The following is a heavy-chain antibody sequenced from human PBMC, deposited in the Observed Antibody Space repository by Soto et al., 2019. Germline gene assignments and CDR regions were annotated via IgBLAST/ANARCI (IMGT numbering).Heavy chain of an antibody. CDR2: ISSSSSYI. CDR3: ARVVSPDYYADY. J-gene: IGHJ4*02. D-gene: IGHD3-10*01. Sequence: PGGSLRLSCAASGFTFSSYAMSWVRQAPGKGLEWVSSISSSSSYIYYADSVKGRFTISRDNAKNSLYLQMNSLRAEDTAVYYCARVVSPDYYADYWGQGTLVTVSS. CDR1: GFTFSSYA. V-gene: IGHV3-21*01.